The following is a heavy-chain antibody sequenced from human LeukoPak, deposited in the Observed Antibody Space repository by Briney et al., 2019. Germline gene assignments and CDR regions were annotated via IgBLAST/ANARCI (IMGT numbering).Heavy chain of an antibody. J-gene: IGHJ4*02. CDR3: ARNVGWFRFDY. CDR1: GFTFSSYW. V-gene: IGHV3-7*03. CDR2: IKEDGSEK. Sequence: GGSLRLSRAASGFTFSSYWMSWVRRAPGKGLEWVANIKEDGSEKYYEDSVKGRFTISRDNAKNSLYLQMNSLRAEDTAVYYCARNVGWFRFDYWGQGTLVTVSS. D-gene: IGHD2-15*01.